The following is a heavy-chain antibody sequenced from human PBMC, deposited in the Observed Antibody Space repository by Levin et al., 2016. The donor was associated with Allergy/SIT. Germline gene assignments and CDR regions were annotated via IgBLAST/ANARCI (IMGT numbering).Heavy chain of an antibody. CDR3: AKGGRSNLALGYYYYMDV. D-gene: IGHD2-15*01. J-gene: IGHJ6*03. Sequence: VRQAPGKGLEWVAVISYDGSNKYYADSVKGRFTISRDNSKNTLYLQMNSLRAEDTAVYYCAKGGRSNLALGYYYYMDVWGKGTTVTVSS. CDR2: ISYDGSNK. V-gene: IGHV3-30*18.